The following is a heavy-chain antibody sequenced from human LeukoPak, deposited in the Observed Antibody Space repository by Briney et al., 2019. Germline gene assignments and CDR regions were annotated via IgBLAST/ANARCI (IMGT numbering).Heavy chain of an antibody. CDR3: ANWGYNGVDY. V-gene: IGHV3-23*01. J-gene: IGHJ4*02. CDR2: ISGSGGST. CDR1: GFTFSSYS. Sequence: GGSLRLSCAASGFTFSSYSMNWVRQAPGKGLEWVSAISGSGGSTYYADSAKGRFTISRDNSKNTLYLQMNSLRAEDTAVYYCANWGYNGVDYWGQGTLVTVSS. D-gene: IGHD1-1*01.